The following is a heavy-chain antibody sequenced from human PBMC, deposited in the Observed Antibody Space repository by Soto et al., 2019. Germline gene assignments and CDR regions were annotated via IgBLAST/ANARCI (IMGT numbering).Heavy chain of an antibody. Sequence: SETLSLTCSVSGGSISSGYYYWSWIRQPPGKGLEWIGNIYYSGSTNYQPSLKSRVTMSVDTSKTQFSLKLSSVTAADTAVYYCARDRGYSSSLTNGGMDVWGQGTTVTVSS. J-gene: IGHJ6*02. D-gene: IGHD6-13*01. V-gene: IGHV4-61*01. CDR2: IYYSGST. CDR1: GGSISSGYYY. CDR3: ARDRGYSSSLTNGGMDV.